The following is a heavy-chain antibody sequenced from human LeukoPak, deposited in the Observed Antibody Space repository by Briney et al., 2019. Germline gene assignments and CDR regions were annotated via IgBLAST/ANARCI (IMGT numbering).Heavy chain of an antibody. CDR3: ARGSPSGYPYYYYMDV. CDR2: ISYDGSNK. D-gene: IGHD3-22*01. V-gene: IGHV3-30-3*01. Sequence: GGSLRLSCAASGFTFSSYAMHWVRQAPGKGLEWVAVISYDGSNKYYADSVKGRFTISRDNSKNTLYLQMNSLRAEDTAVYYCARGSPSGYPYYYYMDVWGKGTTVTVSS. J-gene: IGHJ6*03. CDR1: GFTFSSYA.